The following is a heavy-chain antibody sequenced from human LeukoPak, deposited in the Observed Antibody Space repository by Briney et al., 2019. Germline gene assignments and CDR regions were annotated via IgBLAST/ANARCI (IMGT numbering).Heavy chain of an antibody. V-gene: IGHV3-21*01. CDR1: GFPFSSYS. D-gene: IGHD1-26*01. Sequence: GGSLRLSCAASGFPFSSYSMNWVRQAPGKGLEWVSSISSSSSYIYYADSVKGRFTISRDNAKNSLYLQMNSLRAEDTAVYYCARGRFGSYISFDYWGQGTLVTVSS. CDR3: ARGRFGSYISFDY. J-gene: IGHJ4*02. CDR2: ISSSSSYI.